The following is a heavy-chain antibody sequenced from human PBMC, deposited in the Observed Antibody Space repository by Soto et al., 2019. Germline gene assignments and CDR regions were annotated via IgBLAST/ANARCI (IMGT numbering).Heavy chain of an antibody. CDR2: IPYDGSNK. D-gene: IGHD2-2*01. J-gene: IGHJ5*02. V-gene: IGHV3-30-3*01. Sequence: GGSLRLSCAASGFTFSDFAMHWVRQAPGKGLEWVAVIPYDGSNKYYADSVKGRFTISRDNSKNTLYLQMNSLRAEDTAVYYCARAGCSSTSCYPHHWRQGTLVTVSS. CDR1: GFTFSDFA. CDR3: ARAGCSSTSCYPHH.